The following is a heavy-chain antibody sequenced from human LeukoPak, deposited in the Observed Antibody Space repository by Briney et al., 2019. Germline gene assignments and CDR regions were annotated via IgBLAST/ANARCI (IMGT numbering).Heavy chain of an antibody. Sequence: SETLSLTCTVSGGSISGYYWSWIRQPPGKGLEWIGYIYYSGNTNYNPSLKSRVTISVDTSKNQFSLKLSSVTAADAAVYYCARVSDTSGYFWYFDYWGQGTLVTVSS. D-gene: IGHD3-22*01. V-gene: IGHV4-59*01. CDR1: GGSISGYY. CDR2: IYYSGNT. J-gene: IGHJ4*02. CDR3: ARVSDTSGYFWYFDY.